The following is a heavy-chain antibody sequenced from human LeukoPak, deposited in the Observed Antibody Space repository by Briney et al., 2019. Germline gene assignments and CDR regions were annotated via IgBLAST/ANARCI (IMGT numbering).Heavy chain of an antibody. CDR1: GYTFTSYY. Sequence: ASVKVSCKASGYTFTSYYMHWVRQAPGQGLEWMGIINPSGGSTSYAQKFQGRVTMTRDMSTSTVYMELSSLRSEDTAVYYCARGRLYYYDSSGYCGYWGQGTLVTVSS. CDR3: ARGRLYYYDSSGYCGY. J-gene: IGHJ4*02. D-gene: IGHD3-22*01. V-gene: IGHV1-46*01. CDR2: INPSGGST.